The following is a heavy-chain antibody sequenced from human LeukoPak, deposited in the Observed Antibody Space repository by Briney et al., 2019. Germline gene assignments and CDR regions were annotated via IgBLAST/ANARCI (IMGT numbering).Heavy chain of an antibody. CDR1: GGSIRGNY. J-gene: IGHJ4*02. Sequence: SETLSLTCSVSGGSIRGNYWSWIRQTQGKGLEWIGEVNYSGNTNYNPSVKSRVAISVDMSKNHLSLRLNSVTAADTAAYYCARMTDFWNEYYDSYFDYWGQGTLVIVSS. CDR3: ARMTDFWNEYYDSYFDY. V-gene: IGHV4-34*01. D-gene: IGHD3-3*01. CDR2: VNYSGNT.